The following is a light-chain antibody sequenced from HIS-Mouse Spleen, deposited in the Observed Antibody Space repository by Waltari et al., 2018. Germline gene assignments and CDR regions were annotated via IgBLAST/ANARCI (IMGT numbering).Light chain of an antibody. CDR2: AAS. V-gene: IGKV1-9*01. CDR1: QGISSY. J-gene: IGKJ1*01. CDR3: QQLNSYPPT. Sequence: DIQLTQSPSFLSASVGDRDTITCRASQGISSYLAWYQQKPGKAPKLLIYAASTLQSGVPSRFSGSGSGTEFTLTISSLQHEDFATYYCQQLNSYPPTFGQGTKVEIK.